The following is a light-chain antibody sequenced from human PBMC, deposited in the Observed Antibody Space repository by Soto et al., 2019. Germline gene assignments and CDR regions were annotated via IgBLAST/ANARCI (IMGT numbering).Light chain of an antibody. CDR2: GNR. V-gene: IGLV1-40*01. J-gene: IGLJ2*01. Sequence: QSVLTQPPSVSGAPGQSVTISCTGSSSNIGAGYEVQWYQQLPGTAPKLLIFGNRNRTSGVPDRFSGSKSGTSASLAITGLQADDEADYYCASYTGRNAWLFGGGTKVTVL. CDR3: ASYTGRNAWL. CDR1: SSNIGAGYE.